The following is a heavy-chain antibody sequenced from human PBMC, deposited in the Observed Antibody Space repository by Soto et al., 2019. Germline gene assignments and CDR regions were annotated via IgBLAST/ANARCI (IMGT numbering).Heavy chain of an antibody. V-gene: IGHV2-5*02. Sequence: GSGPTLVNPTETLTLTCSFSGLSLNTNEVGVGWVRQPPGKALEWLALIYWDNDKYYNPCLRARLTITKDTSKSQVVLTLANVDPVDTATYFCAHRLVAYRAPWAWAYYDYWGLGTLVTVSS. CDR1: GLSLNTNEVG. CDR2: IYWDNDK. D-gene: IGHD1-26*01. J-gene: IGHJ4*02. CDR3: AHRLVAYRAPWAWAYYDY.